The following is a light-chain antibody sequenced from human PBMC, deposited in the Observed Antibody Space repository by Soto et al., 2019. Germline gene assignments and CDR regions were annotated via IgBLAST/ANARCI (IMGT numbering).Light chain of an antibody. CDR3: SSYTTSSTLVV. Sequence: QSVLTQPASVSVSPGQSITISCTGTSSDVGAYNYVSWYQQNPGKAPKLMIYDVTNRPSGVSNRFSGSKSGNTASLTISGLQAEDEADYYCSSYTTSSTLVVFGGGTKLTVL. CDR1: SSDVGAYNY. V-gene: IGLV2-14*01. CDR2: DVT. J-gene: IGLJ3*02.